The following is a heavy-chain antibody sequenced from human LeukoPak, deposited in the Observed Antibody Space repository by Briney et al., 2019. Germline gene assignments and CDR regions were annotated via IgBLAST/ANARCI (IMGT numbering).Heavy chain of an antibody. CDR2: INPNSGDT. D-gene: IGHD3-10*01. V-gene: IGHV1-2*02. J-gene: IGHJ4*02. CDR1: GYTFTGYY. Sequence: ASVKVSCKASGYTFTGYYMHWVRQAPGLGLEWMGWINPNSGDTIFAQRFQGRGTLTRDTSISTAYMELSRLRSDDTAVYYCARKIYGSARDFDYWGQGTLVTVSS. CDR3: ARKIYGSARDFDY.